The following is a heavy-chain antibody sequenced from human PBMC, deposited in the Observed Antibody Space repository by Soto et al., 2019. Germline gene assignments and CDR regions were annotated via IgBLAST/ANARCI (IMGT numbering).Heavy chain of an antibody. CDR2: IKSKTDGGTT. Sequence: EVQLVESGGGLVQPGGSLRLSFAASGFTFSNAWMSWVRQAPGKGLEWVGRIKSKTDGGTTDYAAPVKGRFTISRDXSXNXXYLQMNSLKTEDTAVYYCTATTVTTPSDYYYGMDVWGQGTTVTVSS. CDR1: GFTFSNAW. D-gene: IGHD4-17*01. CDR3: TATTVTTPSDYYYGMDV. J-gene: IGHJ6*02. V-gene: IGHV3-15*01.